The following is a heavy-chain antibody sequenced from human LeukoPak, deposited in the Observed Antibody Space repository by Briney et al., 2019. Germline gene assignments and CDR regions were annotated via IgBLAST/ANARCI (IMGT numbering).Heavy chain of an antibody. CDR3: ARLTVPYYFDY. V-gene: IGHV4-38-2*02. Sequence: SETLSLTCTVSGYSISSGYYWGWIRQPAGKGLEWIGRIFSSGSTNYNPSLKSRVTISVDTSKNQFSLKLSSVTAADTAVYYCARLTVPYYFDYWGQGTLVTVSS. CDR2: IFSSGST. J-gene: IGHJ4*02. CDR1: GYSISSGYY. D-gene: IGHD2-21*02.